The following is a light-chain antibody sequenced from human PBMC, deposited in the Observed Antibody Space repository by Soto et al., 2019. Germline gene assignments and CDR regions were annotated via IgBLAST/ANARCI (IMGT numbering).Light chain of an antibody. Sequence: KHSLVALSFQQTEVASLSFKSSQSVRRNLAWYQQKPGQAPRLLIFGASTRATGIPARFSGSGSGTELTLTISCLQPEDVGVYYCQKYNEWPPNTSGEGTRLE. J-gene: IGKJ5*01. V-gene: IGKV3-15*01. CDR1: QSVRRN. CDR3: QKYNEWPPNT. CDR2: GAS.